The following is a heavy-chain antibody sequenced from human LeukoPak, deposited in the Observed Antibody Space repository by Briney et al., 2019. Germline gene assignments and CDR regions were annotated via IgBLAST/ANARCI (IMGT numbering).Heavy chain of an antibody. CDR1: GFTFRDYT. J-gene: IGHJ4*02. CDR2: ISSSSAYI. V-gene: IGHV3-21*04. D-gene: IGHD3-10*01. CDR3: ARDSGSMVRGVIIDY. Sequence: GGSLRLSCAASGFTFRDYTINWVRQAPGKGLEWVSSISSSSAYIYYADSAKGRFTISRDNAKNSLYLQMDSLRAEDTAVYYCARDSGSMVRGVIIDYWGQGTLVTVSS.